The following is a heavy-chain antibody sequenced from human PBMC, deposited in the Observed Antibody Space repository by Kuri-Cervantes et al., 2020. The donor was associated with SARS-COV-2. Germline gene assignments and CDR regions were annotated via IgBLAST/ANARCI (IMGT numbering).Heavy chain of an antibody. J-gene: IGHJ4*02. Sequence: GGSLRLSCAASGFTFSSYWMSWVRQAPGKGLEWVSAISGGGDDTHYADSVKDRFTISRDNSKNTLYLQMNSLRAEDTAVYYCAKINWNDPLHSWGQGSLVTVSS. CDR3: AKINWNDPLHS. V-gene: IGHV3-23*01. D-gene: IGHD1-1*01. CDR1: GFTFSSYW. CDR2: ISGGGDDT.